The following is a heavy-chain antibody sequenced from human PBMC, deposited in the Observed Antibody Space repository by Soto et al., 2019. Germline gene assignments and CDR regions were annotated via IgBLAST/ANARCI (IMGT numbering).Heavy chain of an antibody. CDR3: ARDPAAGDIDY. CDR2: ISSSSSTI. CDR1: GFTFSSYS. Sequence: GGSLRLSCAASGFTFSSYSMNWVRQAPGKGLEWVSYISSSSSTIYYADSVKGRFTISRDNAKNSLYLQMNSLRAEDTAVYYCARDPAAGDIDYWGQGTLVTVSS. J-gene: IGHJ4*02. D-gene: IGHD6-13*01. V-gene: IGHV3-48*01.